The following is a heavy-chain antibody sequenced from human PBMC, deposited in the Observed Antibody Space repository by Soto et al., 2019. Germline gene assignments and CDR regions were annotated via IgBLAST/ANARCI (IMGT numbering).Heavy chain of an antibody. V-gene: IGHV4-4*07. CDR2: IYISGST. J-gene: IGHJ6*02. Sequence: QVQLQESGPGLVKPSETLSLTCTVSGDSISSYYWSWIRQPAGKGLEWIGRIYISGSTDYNPSLKSRVSMSVDRSKNQFSLKLTSVTAADTAVYYCVRDCSAGGYYSDYGMDVWGQGTTVTVSS. CDR1: GDSISSYY. D-gene: IGHD2-15*01. CDR3: VRDCSAGGYYSDYGMDV.